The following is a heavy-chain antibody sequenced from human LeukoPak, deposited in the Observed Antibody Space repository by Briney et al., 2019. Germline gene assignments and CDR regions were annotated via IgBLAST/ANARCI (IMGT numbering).Heavy chain of an antibody. V-gene: IGHV3-20*04. CDR1: GFTFDDYG. CDR3: ERDSGSSYGTHYYSYMDV. CDR2: INWNGGST. J-gene: IGHJ6*03. D-gene: IGHD5-18*01. Sequence: GGSLRLSCAASGFTFDDYGMSWVRQAPGKGLEWVSGINWNGGSTGYADSVKGRFTISRDNAKNSLYLQMNSLRAEATALYYCERDSGSSYGTHYYSYMDVWSKGTTVTVSS.